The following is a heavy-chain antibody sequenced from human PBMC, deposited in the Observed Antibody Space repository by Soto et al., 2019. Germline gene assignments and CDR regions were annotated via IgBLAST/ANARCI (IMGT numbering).Heavy chain of an antibody. Sequence: SVKVSCKASGGTFSSYAISWVRQAPGQGLEWMGGIIPIFGTANYAQKFQGRVTITADESTSTAYMELSSLRSEDTAVYYCARGNGGYYYYYYGMDVWGQGTTVTVSS. CDR3: ARGNGGYYYYYYGMDV. J-gene: IGHJ6*02. D-gene: IGHD7-27*01. CDR1: GGTFSSYA. V-gene: IGHV1-69*13. CDR2: IIPIFGTA.